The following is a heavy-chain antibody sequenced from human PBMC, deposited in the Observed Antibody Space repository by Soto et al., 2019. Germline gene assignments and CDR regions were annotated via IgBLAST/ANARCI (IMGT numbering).Heavy chain of an antibody. CDR2: ITADGDSS. V-gene: IGHV3-74*01. Sequence: EVQLVESGGGLVHPGGSLRLSCAASGFTSSNYWMHWVRQAPGKGLVWVSHITADGDSSTYADSVRGRFTVSRDNARNTVYLQMTRLRAEDTAVYYCTRDPIYDVLAGDAFDIWGPGTMVTVSA. D-gene: IGHD3-9*01. CDR1: GFTSSNYW. CDR3: TRDPIYDVLAGDAFDI. J-gene: IGHJ3*02.